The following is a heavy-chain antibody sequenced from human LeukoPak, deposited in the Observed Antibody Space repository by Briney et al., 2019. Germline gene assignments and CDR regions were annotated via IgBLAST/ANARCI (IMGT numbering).Heavy chain of an antibody. D-gene: IGHD3-22*01. Sequence: GGSLRLSCAASGFTFSSYAMSWVRQAPGKWREWVSAISGSGGSTYYADSVEGRFTISRDNSENTLYLQMNSLRAEDTAVYYCARTLEAYDTTGYPDYWGQGTLVTVSS. V-gene: IGHV3-23*01. J-gene: IGHJ4*02. CDR1: GFTFSSYA. CDR3: ARTLEAYDTTGYPDY. CDR2: ISGSGGST.